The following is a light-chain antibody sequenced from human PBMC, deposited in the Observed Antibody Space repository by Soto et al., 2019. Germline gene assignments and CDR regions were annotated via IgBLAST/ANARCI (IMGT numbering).Light chain of an antibody. Sequence: QSVLTQPPSVSGAPGQRVTISCTGSSSNIGAGYDVHWYQQLPGTAPKLLIYGNNNRPSGVPDRFSGSKSGTSASLAITGLQAEDEADYYCQSYDSSLSVYVFGTGTKLPVL. CDR3: QSYDSSLSVYV. CDR2: GNN. V-gene: IGLV1-40*01. CDR1: SSNIGAGYD. J-gene: IGLJ1*01.